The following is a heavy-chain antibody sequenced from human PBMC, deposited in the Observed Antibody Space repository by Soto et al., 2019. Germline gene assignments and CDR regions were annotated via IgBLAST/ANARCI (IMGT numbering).Heavy chain of an antibody. D-gene: IGHD6-13*01. CDR3: ARHQGPAAGNYGMDV. CDR1: GFTFSSYS. J-gene: IGHJ6*04. Sequence: VSLRLSCAASGFTFSSYSMNWVRQAPGKGLEWVASISSSSSYIYYADSVKGRFTISRDKAKNSLFLQMSSLRAEDTALYYCARHQGPAAGNYGMDVWGRGTTVTVSS. CDR2: ISSSSSYI. V-gene: IGHV3-21*01.